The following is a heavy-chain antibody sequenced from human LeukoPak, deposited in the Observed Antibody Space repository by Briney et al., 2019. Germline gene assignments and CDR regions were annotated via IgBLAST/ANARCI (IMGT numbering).Heavy chain of an antibody. V-gene: IGHV3-23*01. CDR2: ISNSGTTT. CDR3: ASIITLMDVVFS. D-gene: IGHD3-22*01. CDR1: GFTFSDCA. J-gene: IGHJ1*01. Sequence: PGGSLRLPCAASGFTFSDCAMSWVRQAPGKGLEWVSTISNSGTTTYYADSVKGRFTISRDNSKNTLYLQVNSLRAEDTAVYYCASIITLMDVVFSWGQGTLVTVSS.